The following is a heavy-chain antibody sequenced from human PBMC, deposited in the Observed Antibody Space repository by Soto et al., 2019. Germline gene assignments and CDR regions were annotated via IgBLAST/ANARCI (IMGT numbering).Heavy chain of an antibody. CDR3: ARAYDSSFPCDY. CDR2: IYYSGST. J-gene: IGHJ4*02. V-gene: IGHV4-59*01. Sequence: PSETLSLTCTVSGDSISSSYWSWIRQPPGKSLEWIGYIYYSGSTNYNPSLKSRVTISVDTSKNQFSLNLSSVTAAATAVYYCARAYDSSFPCDYWGQGXLVTVSS. CDR1: GDSISSSY. D-gene: IGHD3-22*01.